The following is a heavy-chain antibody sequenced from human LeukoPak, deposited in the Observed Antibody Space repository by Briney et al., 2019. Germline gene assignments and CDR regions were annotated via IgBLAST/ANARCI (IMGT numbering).Heavy chain of an antibody. V-gene: IGHV4/OR15-8*02. CDR2: ISLAGQT. Sequence: SETLSLTCGVSGGSISGTNWWSWVRQPPGQGLEWIGEISLAGQTNYNPSLNGRVTMSLDKSSNQLSLHLTSVTAADTAVYYCARWERTVENLFDYWGQGTLVTVSS. D-gene: IGHD4-23*01. CDR3: ARWERTVENLFDY. CDR1: GGSISGTNW. J-gene: IGHJ4*02.